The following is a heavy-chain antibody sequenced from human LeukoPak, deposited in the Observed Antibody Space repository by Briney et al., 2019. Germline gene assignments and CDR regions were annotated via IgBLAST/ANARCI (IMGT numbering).Heavy chain of an antibody. V-gene: IGHV4-59*01. D-gene: IGHD1-26*01. CDR2: IYYSGST. CDR3: SRGGVTTTHSYCGMDV. J-gene: IGHJ6*04. Sequence: SETLSLTCSVSGASINGYYWNWIRQPPGKGLEWIGHIYYSGSTSYNLSLKSRVTISVDTSKNQFSLKLTSVTDVDTAVYYCSRGGVTTTHSYCGMDVWGKGTTVTVSS. CDR1: GASINGYY.